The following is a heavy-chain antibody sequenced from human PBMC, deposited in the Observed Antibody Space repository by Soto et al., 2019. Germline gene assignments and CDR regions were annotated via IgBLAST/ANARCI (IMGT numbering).Heavy chain of an antibody. CDR2: VYFSGKT. Sequence: PSETLSLTCSVSGGSISSHSYYWGWIRQPPGKGLEWIGSVYFSGKTYYNTSLKSRVFMSEDSSKDQFSLKLTSVTAADTAVYSCAIRLGWLQHYWGQGALVTVSS. J-gene: IGHJ4*02. D-gene: IGHD2-21*01. CDR3: AIRLGWLQHY. V-gene: IGHV4-39*01. CDR1: GGSISSHSYY.